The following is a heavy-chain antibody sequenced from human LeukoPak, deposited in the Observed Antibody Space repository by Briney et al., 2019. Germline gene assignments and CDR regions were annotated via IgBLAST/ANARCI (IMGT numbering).Heavy chain of an antibody. CDR3: ARYHPISKYGDYGDY. V-gene: IGHV4-4*02. CDR1: GGSISSSNW. CDR2: IYHSGST. D-gene: IGHD4-17*01. J-gene: IGHJ4*02. Sequence: PSETLSLTCAVSGGSISSSNWWSWVRQPPGKGLEWIGEIYHSGSTNYNPSLKSRVTISVDKSKNQFSLKLSSVTAADTAVYYCARYHPISKYGDYGDYWGQGTLVTVSS.